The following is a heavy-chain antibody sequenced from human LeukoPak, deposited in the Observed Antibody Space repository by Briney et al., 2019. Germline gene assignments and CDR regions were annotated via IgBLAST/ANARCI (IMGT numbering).Heavy chain of an antibody. CDR2: ISGSSSTI. CDR3: ARDGESDLDY. J-gene: IGHJ4*02. V-gene: IGHV3-48*01. Sequence: PGGSLRLSCAASGFTFSSYSMNWVRQAPGKGPEWVSYISGSSSTIYYADSVKGRFTISRDNVKNSLYLQMNSLRAEDTAVYYCARDGESDLDYWGQGTLVIVSS. CDR1: GFTFSSYS.